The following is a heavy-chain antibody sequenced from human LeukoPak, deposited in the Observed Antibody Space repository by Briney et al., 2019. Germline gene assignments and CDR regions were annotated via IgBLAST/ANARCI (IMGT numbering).Heavy chain of an antibody. J-gene: IGHJ5*02. V-gene: IGHV1-18*01. Sequence: ASVKVSCKASGYKFIDFGITWVRQAPGQGLEWMGWISGYNGKTNYAQKFQGRVTMTTDTSTNTVYLELRSLRSDDTAVYYCARWETGSWFDPWGQGTLVTISP. CDR1: GYKFIDFG. CDR2: ISGYNGKT. CDR3: ARWETGSWFDP. D-gene: IGHD1-14*01.